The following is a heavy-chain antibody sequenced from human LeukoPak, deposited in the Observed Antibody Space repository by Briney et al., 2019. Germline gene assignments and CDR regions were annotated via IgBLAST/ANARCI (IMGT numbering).Heavy chain of an antibody. CDR1: GFTFSSYS. V-gene: IGHV3-21*04. CDR3: AKVGDYYGSGKYSNFDY. J-gene: IGHJ4*02. CDR2: ISGTSNYI. D-gene: IGHD3-10*01. Sequence: GGSLRLSCAASGFTFSSYSMNWVRQAPGRGLDWVSSISGTSNYIFYADSVKGRFTISRDNSKNTLYLQMSSLRAEDTAVYYCAKVGDYYGSGKYSNFDYWGQGTLVTVSS.